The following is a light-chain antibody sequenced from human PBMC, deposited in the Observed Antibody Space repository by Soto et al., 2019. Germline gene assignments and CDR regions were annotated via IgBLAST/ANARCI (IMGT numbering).Light chain of an antibody. J-gene: IGKJ1*01. Sequence: DIQMTQSPSTLSGSVGDRVTITCRASQTISSWLAWYQQKPGKAPKLLIYKASTLKSGVPSRFSGSGSGTEFTLTISILQTDDFATYYCQHYNSYSEAFGQGTKVDIK. CDR1: QTISSW. V-gene: IGKV1-5*03. CDR2: KAS. CDR3: QHYNSYSEA.